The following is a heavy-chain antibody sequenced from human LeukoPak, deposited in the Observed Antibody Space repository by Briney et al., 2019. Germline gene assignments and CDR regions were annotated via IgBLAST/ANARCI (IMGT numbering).Heavy chain of an antibody. Sequence: SETLSLTCTVSGGSISSSSSYWGWIRQPPGKGLEWIGSIYYSGSTYYNPSLKSRVTISVDTSKNQFSLKLSSVTAADTAVYYCARGSWHADFDYWGQGTLVTVSS. CDR1: GGSISSSSSY. V-gene: IGHV4-39*07. J-gene: IGHJ4*02. CDR2: IYYSGST. CDR3: ARGSWHADFDY.